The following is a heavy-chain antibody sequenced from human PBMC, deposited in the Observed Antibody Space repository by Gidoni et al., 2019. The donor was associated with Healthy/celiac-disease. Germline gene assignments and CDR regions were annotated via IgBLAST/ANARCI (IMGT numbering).Heavy chain of an antibody. CDR3: ARDTGWFDP. D-gene: IGHD4-4*01. CDR1: GGSVSSGSYY. J-gene: IGHJ5*02. V-gene: IGHV4-61*01. CDR2: IYYSGST. Sequence: QVQLPESGPGLVKPSETLSLTCPVSGGSVSSGSYYWSWIRQPTGKGLEWIGYIYYSGSTNYNPSLKSRVTISVDTSKNQFSLKLSSVTAADTAVYYCARDTGWFDPWGQGTLVTVSS.